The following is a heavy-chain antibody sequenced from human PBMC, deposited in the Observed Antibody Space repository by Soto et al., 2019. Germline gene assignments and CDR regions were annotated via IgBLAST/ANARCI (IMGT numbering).Heavy chain of an antibody. V-gene: IGHV1-46*01. D-gene: IGHD6-13*01. J-gene: IGHJ4*02. Sequence: QVQLVQSGAEVKKPGASVKVSCKASGYTFTSYYMHWVRQAPGQGLEWMGRINPSGGSTSYAQKFQGRFTMTRDTSTSTVYMELSSLISEDTAVYYCARGSRGKEDYWGQGTLVTVSS. CDR3: ARGSRGKEDY. CDR1: GYTFTSYY. CDR2: INPSGGST.